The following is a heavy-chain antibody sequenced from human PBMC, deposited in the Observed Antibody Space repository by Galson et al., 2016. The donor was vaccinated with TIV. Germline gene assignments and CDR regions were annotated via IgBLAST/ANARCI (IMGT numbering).Heavy chain of an antibody. D-gene: IGHD6-19*01. CDR3: AREDHQYGSGWYSYYYYYGMDI. CDR2: ISYDGNYK. Sequence: SLRLSCAASGFTFRSSAMYWVRQAPGKGLQCVAIISYDGNYKYYADSVKGLFTISRDNSKNTLYLQMNGLRPADTALYYCAREDHQYGSGWYSYYYYYGMDIWGQGTTVTVS. J-gene: IGHJ6*02. CDR1: GFTFRSSA. V-gene: IGHV3-30*04.